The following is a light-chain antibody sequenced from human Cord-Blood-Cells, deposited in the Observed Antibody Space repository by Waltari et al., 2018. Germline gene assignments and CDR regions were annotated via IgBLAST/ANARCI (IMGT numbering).Light chain of an antibody. CDR3: SSYTSSSTYV. J-gene: IGLJ1*01. CDR2: EVS. V-gene: IGLV2-14*01. Sequence: QSALTQPASVSGSPGQSITISCTGTSTDAGGYNHVSWYQQPPGKAPKLMIYEVSNRPSGVSNLFSGSKSGNTASLTISGLQAEDEADYYCSSYTSSSTYVFGTGTKVTVL. CDR1: STDAGGYNH.